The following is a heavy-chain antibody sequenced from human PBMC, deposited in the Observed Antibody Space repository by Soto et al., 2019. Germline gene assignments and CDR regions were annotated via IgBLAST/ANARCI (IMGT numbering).Heavy chain of an antibody. D-gene: IGHD6-13*01. CDR1: GFTFSSYA. J-gene: IGHJ6*02. Sequence: GGSLRLSCAASGFTFSSYALHWVRQAPGKGLEWVAVISYDGINKYYADSVRGRFTISRDKSKNTLYLLMNSLRAEDTAVYYCARDEIAAALSGMDVWGQGTTVTVSS. V-gene: IGHV3-30-3*01. CDR2: ISYDGINK. CDR3: ARDEIAAALSGMDV.